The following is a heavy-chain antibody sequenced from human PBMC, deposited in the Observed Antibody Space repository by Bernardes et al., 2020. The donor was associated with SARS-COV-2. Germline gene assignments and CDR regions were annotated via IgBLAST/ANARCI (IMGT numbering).Heavy chain of an antibody. CDR2: IKGDGSQR. Sequence: GGSLRLSCAASGFTFSTYWMSWVRQAPGKGLEWVANIKGDGSQRSSVDSVRGRFTISRDNAKNTLDLQVNSLRGEDTAVYYCARGEERRRSYFDSSGSYYLFWGQGTLVTVSS. V-gene: IGHV3-7*01. D-gene: IGHD3-22*01. CDR1: GFTFSTYW. J-gene: IGHJ4*02. CDR3: ARGEERRRSYFDSSGSYYLF.